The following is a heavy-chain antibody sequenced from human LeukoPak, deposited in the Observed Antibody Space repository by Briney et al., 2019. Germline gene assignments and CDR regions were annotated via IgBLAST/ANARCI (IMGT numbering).Heavy chain of an antibody. J-gene: IGHJ4*02. V-gene: IGHV1-69*05. CDR3: ASGFRSTALVVY. Sequence: SVKVSCKASGGTFSSYAISWVRQAPGQGLEWMGGIIPIFGTANYAQKFQGRVTITTDESTSTAYMELSSLRSEDTAVYYCASGFRSTALVVYWGQGTLVTVSS. CDR1: GGTFSSYA. CDR2: IIPIFGTA. D-gene: IGHD5-18*01.